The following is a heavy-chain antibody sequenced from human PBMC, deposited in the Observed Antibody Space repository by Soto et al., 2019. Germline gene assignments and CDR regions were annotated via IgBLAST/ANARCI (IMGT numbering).Heavy chain of an antibody. D-gene: IGHD1-1*01. CDR2: ISAHNGNT. CDR3: ARGRYGDY. V-gene: IGHV1-18*01. Sequence: QVHLVQSGAEVKKPGASVKVSCKGSGYTFTTYGITWVRQAPGQGLEWMGWISAHNGNTNYAHKLQGRVTVTRDTSTSTAYMEPRSLRSDETAVYYCARGRYGDYWGQGALVTVSS. CDR1: GYTFTTYG. J-gene: IGHJ4*02.